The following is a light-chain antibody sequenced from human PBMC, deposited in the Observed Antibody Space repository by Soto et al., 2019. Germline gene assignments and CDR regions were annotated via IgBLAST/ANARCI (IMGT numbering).Light chain of an antibody. V-gene: IGKV3-15*01. Sequence: EIIMTQSPATLSVSPGERATLSCRASQSVSNNLAWYQQKPGQAPRLLIYGASTRANDIPARFSGSGSGTEFTLTIRRLEPEDSAVYYCQQYGSSPTWTFGQGTKVDIK. CDR2: GAS. CDR3: QQYGSSPTWT. CDR1: QSVSNN. J-gene: IGKJ1*01.